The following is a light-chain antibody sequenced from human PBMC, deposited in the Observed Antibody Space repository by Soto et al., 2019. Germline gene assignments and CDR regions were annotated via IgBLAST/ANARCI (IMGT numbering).Light chain of an antibody. Sequence: DIQMTQSPSTLSASVGDRVTITCRASQSITIWLAWYQQKPGKAPKLLIFDASNLESGVPSRFSGSGSGTEFTLTISSLQPDDFATYHCQHYNSFSWTFGQGTKVEIK. J-gene: IGKJ1*01. CDR3: QHYNSFSWT. CDR2: DAS. V-gene: IGKV1-5*01. CDR1: QSITIW.